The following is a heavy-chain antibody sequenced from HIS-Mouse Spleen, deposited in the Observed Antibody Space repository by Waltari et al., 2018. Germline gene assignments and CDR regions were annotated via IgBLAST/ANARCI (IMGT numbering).Heavy chain of an antibody. J-gene: IGHJ3*02. CDR2: IKPDSGGP. Sequence: QAQLVQSWADVKKPGASVKVPCLASGYTFTGYYMQWVRQAPGQGLERRGWIKPDSGGPSYAKKFQGRVTMTRATSISTAYMELSRLRSDDTAVYYCASSEVVVIRMGAFDIWGQGTMVTVSS. CDR3: ASSEVVVIRMGAFDI. D-gene: IGHD3-22*01. V-gene: IGHV1-2*02. CDR1: GYTFTGYY.